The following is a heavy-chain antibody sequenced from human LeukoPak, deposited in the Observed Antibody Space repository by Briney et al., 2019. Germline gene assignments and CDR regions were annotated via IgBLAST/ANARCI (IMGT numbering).Heavy chain of an antibody. CDR1: GGSISSYY. V-gene: IGHV4-59*01. CDR3: ARERTSSHYAGSDIHWFDP. D-gene: IGHD3-22*01. J-gene: IGHJ5*02. CDR2: IYYSGST. Sequence: PSETLSLTCTVSGGSISSYYWSWIRQPPGKGLEWIGYIYYSGSTNYNPSLKSRVTISVDTSKNQFSLKLSSVTAADTAVYYCARERTSSHYAGSDIHWFDPWGQGTLVTVSS.